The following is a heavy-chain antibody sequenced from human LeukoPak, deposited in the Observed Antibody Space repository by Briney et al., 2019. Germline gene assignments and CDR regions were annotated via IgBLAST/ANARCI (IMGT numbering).Heavy chain of an antibody. V-gene: IGHV4-4*07. J-gene: IGHJ4*02. D-gene: IGHD5-24*01. CDR1: GGSFSSYY. CDR3: ATGDGYNSFDY. Sequence: SETLSLTCTVSGGSFSSYYWSWIRQPAGKGLEWIGRIYTSGSTNYNSSLKSRVTMSVDTSKNQVSLRLSSVTAADTAVYYCATGDGYNSFDYWGQGTLVTVSS. CDR2: IYTSGST.